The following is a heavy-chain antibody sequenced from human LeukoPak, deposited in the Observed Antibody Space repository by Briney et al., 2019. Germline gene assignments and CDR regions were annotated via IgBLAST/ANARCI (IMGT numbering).Heavy chain of an antibody. V-gene: IGHV3-74*01. Sequence: PGGSLRLSCAASGFAFSSYYMHWVRQAPGKGLVWVSRINSDGSSTSYADSVKGRFTISRDNAKNTLYLQMNSLRAEDTAVYYCARGYYYDSRIDYWGQGTLVTVSS. J-gene: IGHJ4*02. D-gene: IGHD3-22*01. CDR2: INSDGSST. CDR3: ARGYYYDSRIDY. CDR1: GFAFSSYY.